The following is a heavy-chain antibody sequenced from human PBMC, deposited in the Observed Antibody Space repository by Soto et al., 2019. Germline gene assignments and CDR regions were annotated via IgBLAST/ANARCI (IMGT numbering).Heavy chain of an antibody. V-gene: IGHV1-8*01. CDR3: ARGRRDDILTGYYI. D-gene: IGHD3-9*01. CDR2: MNPNSGNT. CDR1: GYTFTSYD. Sequence: AASVKVSCKASGYTFTSYDINWVRQATGQGLEWMGWMNPNSGNTGYAQKFQGRVTMTRNTSISTAYMELSSLRSEDTAVYYCARGRRDDILTGYYIWGQGTLVTVSS. J-gene: IGHJ4*02.